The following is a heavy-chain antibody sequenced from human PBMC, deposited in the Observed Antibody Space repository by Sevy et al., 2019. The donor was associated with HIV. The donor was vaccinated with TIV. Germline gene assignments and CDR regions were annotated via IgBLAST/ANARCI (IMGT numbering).Heavy chain of an antibody. V-gene: IGHV4-34*01. CDR2: INDSGST. CDR3: VRGRSRFQIPGFYGMDV. Sequence: SETLSLTCAVYGGSFSTNHWSWVRQSPGKGLQYIGEINDSGSTYYNPSFKSRVIMSVDTSRNQFSLNLRFVTAADTAVYFCVRGRSRFQIPGFYGMDVWGQGTTVTVSS. CDR1: GGSFSTNH. D-gene: IGHD2-2*01. J-gene: IGHJ6*02.